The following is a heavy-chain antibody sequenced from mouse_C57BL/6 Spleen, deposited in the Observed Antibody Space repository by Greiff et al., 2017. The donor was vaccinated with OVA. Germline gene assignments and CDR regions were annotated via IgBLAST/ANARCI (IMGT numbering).Heavy chain of an antibody. CDR3: ARHDYGSSSNWYFDV. J-gene: IGHJ1*03. CDR1: GFTFSSYG. CDR2: ISSGGSYT. Sequence: DVQLVESGGDLVKPGGSLKLSCAASGFTFSSYGMSWVRQTPDKRLEWVATISSGGSYTYYPDSVKGRFTISRDNAKYTLYLQMSRLKSEDTAMYDCARHDYGSSSNWYFDVWGTGTTVTVSS. V-gene: IGHV5-6*01. D-gene: IGHD1-1*01.